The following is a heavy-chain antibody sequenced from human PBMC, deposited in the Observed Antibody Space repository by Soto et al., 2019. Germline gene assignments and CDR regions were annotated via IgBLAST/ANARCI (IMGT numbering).Heavy chain of an antibody. D-gene: IGHD3-9*01. CDR1: GGPLSRSS. J-gene: IGHJ6*04. CDR3: ARGGYDILTGYHYYGLDV. Sequence: QVQLVQSGAEVKKPGSSVKVSCEASGGPLSRSSISWVRQAPGQGLEWMGRIIPTLNIANHAQRFQGRVAITADKSTSTVYMEVRRLRSDDTAVYYCARGGYDILTGYHYYGLDVWGEGTTVTVSS. V-gene: IGHV1-69*02. CDR2: IIPTLNIA.